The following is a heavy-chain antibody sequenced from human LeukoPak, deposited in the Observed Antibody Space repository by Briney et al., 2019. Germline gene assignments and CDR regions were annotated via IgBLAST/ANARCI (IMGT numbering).Heavy chain of an antibody. V-gene: IGHV3-53*01. D-gene: IGHD2-15*01. CDR3: ARDRYCSGGSCYGDAFDL. J-gene: IGHJ3*01. Sequence: GGSLRLSCTASGFTVRSNYMGRVRQSPRKGLEWVSIMYSGGSTDYADSVKGRFIISRDHSKNTLYLQMNSLRAEDTAVYYCARDRYCSGGSCYGDAFDLWGQGTMVTVSS. CDR2: MYSGGST. CDR1: GFTVRSNY.